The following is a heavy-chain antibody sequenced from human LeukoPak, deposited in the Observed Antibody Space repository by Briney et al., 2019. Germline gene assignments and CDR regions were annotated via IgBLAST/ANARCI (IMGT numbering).Heavy chain of an antibody. CDR1: GGSISSYY. CDR2: IYTSGST. J-gene: IGHJ6*03. CDR3: GRDVTDSYGYYYYYYMDV. V-gene: IGHV4-4*07. D-gene: IGHD5-18*01. Sequence: SETLSLTCTVSGGSISSYYWSWIRQPAGKGLEWIGRIYTSGSTNYNPSLKSRVTMSVDTSKNQFSLKLSSVTAADTAVYYCGRDVTDSYGYYYYYYMDVWGKGTTVTISS.